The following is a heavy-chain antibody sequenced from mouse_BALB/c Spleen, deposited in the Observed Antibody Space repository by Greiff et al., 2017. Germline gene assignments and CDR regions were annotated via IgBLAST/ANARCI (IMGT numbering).Heavy chain of an antibody. Sequence: EVKLVESGGGLVQPGGSLRLSCATSGFTFTDYYMSWVRQPPGKALEWLGFIRNKANGYTTEYSASVKGRFTISRDNSQSILYLQMNTLRAEDSATYYCARDMRDYDGYWYFGVWGAGTTVTVSS. J-gene: IGHJ1*01. CDR2: IRNKANGYTT. CDR3: ARDMRDYDGYWYFGV. CDR1: GFTFTDYY. D-gene: IGHD2-4*01. V-gene: IGHV7-3*02.